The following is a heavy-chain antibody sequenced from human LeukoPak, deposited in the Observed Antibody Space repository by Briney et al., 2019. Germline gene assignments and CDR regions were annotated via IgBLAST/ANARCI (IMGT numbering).Heavy chain of an antibody. Sequence: GGSLRLSCAASGFTFSSYWMSWVRQAPGKGLEWVANIKQDGSEKYYVDSVKGRFTISRDNDKTSLYLKMNSLRAEDTAVYCCANGGGRVDFWSSQGYYFAYWGQGTLVTVSS. D-gene: IGHD3-3*01. CDR3: ANGGGRVDFWSSQGYYFAY. J-gene: IGHJ4*02. V-gene: IGHV3-7*01. CDR2: IKQDGSEK. CDR1: GFTFSSYW.